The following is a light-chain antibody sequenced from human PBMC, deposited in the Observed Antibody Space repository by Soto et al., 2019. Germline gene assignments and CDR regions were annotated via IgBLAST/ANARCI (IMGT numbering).Light chain of an antibody. V-gene: IGKV1-39*01. Sequence: DIQMTQSPSSLSASVGDRVTITCRASQSISRYLNWCQQKPGKAPNLLIYVASSLQSEVPSRFSGSGSGTNFTLTITSLQPEDFATYYCQQSYGTPITFGQGTRLEIK. CDR3: QQSYGTPIT. CDR2: VAS. J-gene: IGKJ5*01. CDR1: QSISRY.